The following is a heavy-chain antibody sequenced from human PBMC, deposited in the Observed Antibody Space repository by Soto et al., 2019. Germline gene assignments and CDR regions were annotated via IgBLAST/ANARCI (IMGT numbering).Heavy chain of an antibody. CDR2: TYYRSKWYN. J-gene: IGHJ4*02. D-gene: IGHD3-16*01. V-gene: IGHV6-1*01. CDR1: GDSVSSNSAA. Sequence: SQTLSLTCAISGDSVSSNSAAWNWIRQSPSRGLEWLGRTYYRSKWYNDYAVSVKSRITINPDTSKNQFSLQLNSVTSADTAVYSCARGDPRVSPVFDSGGRGMLVTAPS. CDR3: ARGDPRVSPVFDS.